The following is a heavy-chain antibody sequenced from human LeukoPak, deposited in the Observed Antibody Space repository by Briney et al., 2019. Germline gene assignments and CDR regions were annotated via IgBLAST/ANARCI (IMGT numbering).Heavy chain of an antibody. CDR2: MNPNSGNT. D-gene: IGHD6-19*01. CDR1: GYTFTSYD. CDR3: ARGLANAGSGWTENDY. Sequence: ASVKVSCKASGYTFTSYDSNWVRQATGQGLEWMGWMNPNSGNTGYAQKFQGRVTMTRNTSISTAYMELSSLRSEDTAVYYCARGLANAGSGWTENDYWGQGTLVTVSS. J-gene: IGHJ4*02. V-gene: IGHV1-8*01.